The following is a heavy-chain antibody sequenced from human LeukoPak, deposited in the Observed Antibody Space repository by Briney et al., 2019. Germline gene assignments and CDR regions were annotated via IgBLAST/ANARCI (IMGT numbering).Heavy chain of an antibody. CDR1: GFTVSSNY. V-gene: IGHV3-53*01. D-gene: IGHD6-19*01. J-gene: IGHJ6*03. Sequence: GGSLRLSCAASGFTVSSNYMRWVRQAPRKGLGCVSVIYSGGSTYYADSVKGRFTLSRDNSKNTLYLQMNSLRAEDTAVYYCARVPVAGTFPIGYMDVWGKGTTVTVSS. CDR2: IYSGGST. CDR3: ARVPVAGTFPIGYMDV.